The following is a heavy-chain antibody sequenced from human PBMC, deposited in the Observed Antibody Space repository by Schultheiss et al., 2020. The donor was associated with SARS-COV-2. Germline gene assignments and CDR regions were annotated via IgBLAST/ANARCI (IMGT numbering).Heavy chain of an antibody. J-gene: IGHJ6*02. CDR1: GYTFTSYG. D-gene: IGHD2-15*01. V-gene: IGHV1-18*01. CDR3: ARDRVVVAATLFRYYYYGMDV. CDR2: ISAYNGNT. Sequence: ASVKVSCKASGYTFTSYGISWVRQAPGQGLEWMGWISAYNGNTNYAQKLQARVTMTRETSITTAYMELSRLRSEDTAVYYCARDRVVVAATLFRYYYYGMDVWGQGTTVTVSS.